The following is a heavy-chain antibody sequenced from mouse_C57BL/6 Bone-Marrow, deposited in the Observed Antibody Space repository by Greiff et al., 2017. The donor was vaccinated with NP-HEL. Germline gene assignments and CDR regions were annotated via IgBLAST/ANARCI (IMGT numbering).Heavy chain of an antibody. Sequence: EVKLVESEGGLVQPGSSMKLSCTASGFTFSDYSMAWVRQVPEKGLEWVANINYDGSSTYYLDSVKSRFIISRDNAKNILYLQMSSLKAEDTATYYCAREGGLRRRTYAMDYWGQGTSVTVSS. CDR3: AREGGLRRRTYAMDY. J-gene: IGHJ4*01. D-gene: IGHD2-4*01. CDR2: INYDGSST. V-gene: IGHV5-16*01. CDR1: GFTFSDYS.